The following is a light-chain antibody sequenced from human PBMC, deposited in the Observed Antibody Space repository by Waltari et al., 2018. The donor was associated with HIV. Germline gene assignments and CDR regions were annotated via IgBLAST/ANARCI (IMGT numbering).Light chain of an antibody. V-gene: IGLV7-43*01. CDR1: THY. CDR2: STS. Sequence: QTVVTQEPSMTVSPGGTVTLTCASNTHYPNWLQQKPGQAPTALIYSTSNKHSWTPARFSGSLLGGSAALTLSAVQPEDEADYYCLLYYGAVWVFGGGTKLTVL. J-gene: IGLJ3*02. CDR3: LLYYGAVWV.